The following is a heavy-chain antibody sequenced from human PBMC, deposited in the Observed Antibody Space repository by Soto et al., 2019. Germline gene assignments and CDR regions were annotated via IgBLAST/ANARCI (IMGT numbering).Heavy chain of an antibody. V-gene: IGHV4-30-2*01. Sequence: QVQRQESGSGLVKPSQILSLTCAVSGGSISSGGYSWSWIRQPPGKGLEWIGYIYHSGSTYYNPSLKSRVTISVDRSKNQFSLKLSSVTAADTAVYYCATAPGPYWGQGTLVTVSS. CDR1: GGSISSGGYS. J-gene: IGHJ4*02. CDR3: ATAPGPY. CDR2: IYHSGST.